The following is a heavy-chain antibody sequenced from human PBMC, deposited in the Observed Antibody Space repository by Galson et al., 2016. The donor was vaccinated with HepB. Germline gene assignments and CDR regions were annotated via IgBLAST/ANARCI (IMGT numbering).Heavy chain of an antibody. CDR2: IWYDGSNE. J-gene: IGHJ4*02. Sequence: SLRLSCAASGFTFSTYGMHWVRQAPGKGLEWVAIIWYDGSNEYYADSVRGRFTISRDNSKNTLYLQLNSLRAEDTAVYYCARNPLHQYYFDYWGQGTLVTVSS. CDR1: GFTFSTYG. CDR3: ARNPLHQYYFDY. D-gene: IGHD4-11*01. V-gene: IGHV3-33*01.